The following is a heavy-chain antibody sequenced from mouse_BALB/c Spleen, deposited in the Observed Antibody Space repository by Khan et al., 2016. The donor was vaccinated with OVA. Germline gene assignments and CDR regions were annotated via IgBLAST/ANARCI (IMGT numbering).Heavy chain of an antibody. CDR2: INPTTDYT. V-gene: IGHV1-7*01. D-gene: IGHD1-1*01. CDR3: VNHGSSSAWFTY. J-gene: IGHJ3*01. Sequence: QVQLKDSGAELAKPGASVKMSCKTSGYTFTNYWMHWVKQRPGQGLEWIGYINPTTDYTEFNQKFKDKATLTADKSSSTAYMQLTSLTSEDSALYFCVNHGSSSAWFTYWGQGTLVTVSA. CDR1: GYTFTNYW.